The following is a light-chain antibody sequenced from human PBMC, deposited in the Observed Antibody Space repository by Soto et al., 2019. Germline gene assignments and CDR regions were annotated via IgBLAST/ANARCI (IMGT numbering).Light chain of an antibody. J-gene: IGLJ2*01. CDR3: SSYTTSTTPV. CDR2: DVS. CDR1: SSDIGAYNY. Sequence: QSTLTQPASVSGSPGQSITISCTGTSSDIGAYNYVSWYQQHPGKAPKVMIYDVSNRPSGVSNRFSGSKSGNTASLTISGLQPEDEADYYCSSYTTSTTPVFGGGTQLTVL. V-gene: IGLV2-14*03.